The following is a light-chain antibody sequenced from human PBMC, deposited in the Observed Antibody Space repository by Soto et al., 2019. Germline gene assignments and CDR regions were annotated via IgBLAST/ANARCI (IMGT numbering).Light chain of an antibody. CDR3: QQYGSTPYT. J-gene: IGKJ5*01. CDR1: QSVGSN. V-gene: IGKV3-15*01. CDR2: GAS. Sequence: EVVLTQSPATLSVSPGAGATLSCRASQSVGSNLAWYQQKPGQTPRVLIYGASTRAIGIPARFSGSGFGTDFTLSISRLEPEDFAIYYCQQYGSTPYTFGQGTRLEIK.